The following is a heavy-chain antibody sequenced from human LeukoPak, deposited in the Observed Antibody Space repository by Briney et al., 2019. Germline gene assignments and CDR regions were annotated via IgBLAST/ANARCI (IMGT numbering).Heavy chain of an antibody. Sequence: KPGGSLRLSCAVSGFTFSDYYMSWIRQAPGKGLEWVSYISSSGSTIYYADSVKGRFTISRDNAKNSLYLQMNSLRAEDTAVYYCARENVAAAAYFDYWGQGTLVTVSS. CDR2: ISSSGSTI. V-gene: IGHV3-11*04. CDR3: ARENVAAAAYFDY. CDR1: GFTFSDYY. J-gene: IGHJ4*02. D-gene: IGHD6-13*01.